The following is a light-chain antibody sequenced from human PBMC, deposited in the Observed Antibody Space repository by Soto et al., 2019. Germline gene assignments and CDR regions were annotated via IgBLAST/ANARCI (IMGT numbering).Light chain of an antibody. Sequence: DIQMTQSPSSLSASVGDRVTITCRASHDISNYLSWYQQKPGKAPKLLIYDASNLETGVPSRFSGSDSGTEFIFTISSLQSEDVATYYGQQHADLPLTFGQGTRLEI. CDR2: DAS. V-gene: IGKV1-33*01. CDR3: QQHADLPLT. J-gene: IGKJ5*01. CDR1: HDISNY.